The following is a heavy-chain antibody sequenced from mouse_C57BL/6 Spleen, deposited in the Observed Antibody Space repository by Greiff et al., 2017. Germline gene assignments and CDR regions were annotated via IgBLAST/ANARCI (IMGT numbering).Heavy chain of an antibody. V-gene: IGHV5-12*01. CDR2: ISNGGGST. J-gene: IGHJ4*01. Sequence: EVQGVESGGGLVQPGGSLKLSCAASGFTFSDYYMYWVRQTPEKRLEWVAYISNGGGSTYYPDTVKGRFTITRHNAKNTLYLQMSRLKSEDTAMYYCARHYDYDDAMDDWGQRTSVTVSS. D-gene: IGHD2-4*01. CDR1: GFTFSDYY. CDR3: ARHYDYDDAMDD.